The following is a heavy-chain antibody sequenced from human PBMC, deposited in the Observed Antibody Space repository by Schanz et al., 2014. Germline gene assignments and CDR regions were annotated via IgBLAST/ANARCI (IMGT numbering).Heavy chain of an antibody. D-gene: IGHD5-12*01. J-gene: IGHJ4*02. V-gene: IGHV3-23*04. CDR1: GFTFSSYS. CDR3: ARKVVATIGGYYDN. CDR2: MNESHSTI. Sequence: EVQLVESGGGVVQPGRSLRLSCAASGFTFSSYSMNWVRQAPGKGLEWVSAMNESHSTIYYADSVRGRFTISRDNAENTLFLQMNSLRAEDTAVYYCARKVVATIGGYYDNWGQGTLVIVSS.